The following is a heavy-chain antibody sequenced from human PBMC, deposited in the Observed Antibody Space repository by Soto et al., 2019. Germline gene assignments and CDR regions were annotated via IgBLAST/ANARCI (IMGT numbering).Heavy chain of an antibody. J-gene: IGHJ4*02. CDR1: GGSISSYY. CDR3: ARGRTIFGVVTDPDTFDY. D-gene: IGHD3-3*01. Sequence: SETLSLTCTVSGGSISSYYWSWIRQPPGKGLEWIGYIYSSGSTNYNPSLKSRVTISVDTSKNQFSLKLSSVTAADTAVYYCARGRTIFGVVTDPDTFDYWGQGTLVTVSS. V-gene: IGHV4-59*01. CDR2: IYSSGST.